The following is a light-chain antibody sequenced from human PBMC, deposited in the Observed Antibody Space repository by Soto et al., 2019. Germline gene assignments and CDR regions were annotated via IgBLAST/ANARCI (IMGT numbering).Light chain of an antibody. J-gene: IGKJ1*01. CDR1: QTVSSN. CDR3: QQYDKWPPWT. CDR2: GAS. Sequence: MTQSPATLSVSPGERATLSCRANQTVSSNLAWYQHKPGQTPRLLIYGASTRAPGVPARFSGSGSGTEFTLSINSLQSEDFAVYYCQQYDKWPPWTVGQGTKVDSK. V-gene: IGKV3-15*01.